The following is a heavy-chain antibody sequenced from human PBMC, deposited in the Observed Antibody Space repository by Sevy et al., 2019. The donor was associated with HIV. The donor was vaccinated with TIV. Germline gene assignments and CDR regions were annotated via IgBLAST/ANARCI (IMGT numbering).Heavy chain of an antibody. Sequence: GGSLRLSCAASGFTFSSYSMNWVRQAPGKGLEWVSSISSSSSYIYYGDSVKGRFTISRDNAKNSLYLQMNSLRAEDTAVYYCARDSERNNAFDIWGQGTMVTVSS. CDR1: GFTFSSYS. D-gene: IGHD1-1*01. CDR2: ISSSSSYI. CDR3: ARDSERNNAFDI. J-gene: IGHJ3*02. V-gene: IGHV3-21*01.